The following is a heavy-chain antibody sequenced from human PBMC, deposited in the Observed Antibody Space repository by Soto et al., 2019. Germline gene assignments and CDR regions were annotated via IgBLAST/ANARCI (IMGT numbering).Heavy chain of an antibody. CDR2: IWYDGSNK. CDR1: GFTFSSYG. D-gene: IGHD2-15*01. CDR3: ARGVYIVGDWFDP. V-gene: IGHV3-33*01. J-gene: IGHJ5*02. Sequence: QVQLVESGGGVVQPGRSLRLSCAASGFTFSSYGMHWVRRAPGKGLEWVAVIWYDGSNKYYADSVKGRFTISRDNSKNTLYLQMNSLRAEDTAVYYCARGVYIVGDWFDPWGQGTLVTVSS.